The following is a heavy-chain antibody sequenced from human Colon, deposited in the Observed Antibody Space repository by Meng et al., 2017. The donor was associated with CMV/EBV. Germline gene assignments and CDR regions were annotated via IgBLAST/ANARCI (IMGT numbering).Heavy chain of an antibody. Sequence: GESLKISCAASGFTFSSCGMNWVRQAPGKGLDWVSYISSSGTIYYADSVKGRFTISRDNAKNSLYLQMNSLRAEDTAVYFCARDYYDTSGSIWGQGPLVTVSS. V-gene: IGHV3-48*03. CDR3: ARDYYDTSGSI. CDR2: ISSSGTI. CDR1: GFTFSSCG. D-gene: IGHD3-22*01. J-gene: IGHJ4*02.